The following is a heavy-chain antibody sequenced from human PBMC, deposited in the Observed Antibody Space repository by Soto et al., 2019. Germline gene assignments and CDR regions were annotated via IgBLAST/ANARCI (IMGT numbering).Heavy chain of an antibody. CDR1: GFTFSSYA. V-gene: IGHV3-23*01. D-gene: IGHD3-16*02. J-gene: IGHJ3*02. CDR2: ISGSGGST. Sequence: GGSLRLSCAASGFTFSSYAMSWVRQAPGKGLEWVSAISGSGGSTYYADSVKGRFTISRDNSKNTLYLQMNSLRAEDTAVYYGAKDTVAGGVIGAFDIWGQGTMVTVSS. CDR3: AKDTVAGGVIGAFDI.